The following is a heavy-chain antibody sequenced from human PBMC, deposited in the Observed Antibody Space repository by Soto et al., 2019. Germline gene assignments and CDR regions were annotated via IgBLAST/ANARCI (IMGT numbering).Heavy chain of an antibody. J-gene: IGHJ6*02. CDR1: GFTFSSHA. CDR2: ISGSGGST. D-gene: IGHD1-1*01. Sequence: EVQLLESGGGLIQPGGSLRLSCAASGFTFSSHAMRWARQPPGKGLEWVSGISGSGGSTYHADSGMGRFTITRNNSTNTMYLLKNSLRTDDTAISYCSRAPISLGRYIYCYGIDVWGQGTMVTVSS. V-gene: IGHV3-23*01. CDR3: SRAPISLGRYIYCYGIDV.